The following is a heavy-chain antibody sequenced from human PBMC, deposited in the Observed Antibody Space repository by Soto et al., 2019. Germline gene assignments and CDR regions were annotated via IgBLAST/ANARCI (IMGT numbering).Heavy chain of an antibody. CDR1: GGSISSSSYY. CDR2: IYYSGST. CDR3: ASLPDYYYYGMDV. J-gene: IGHJ6*02. Sequence: SETLSLTCTVSGGSISSSSYYWGWIRQPPGKGLEWIGSIYYSGSTYYNPSLKSRVTISVDTSKNQFSLKLSSVTAADTAVYYCASLPDYYYYGMDVWGQGTTVTVSS. V-gene: IGHV4-39*01.